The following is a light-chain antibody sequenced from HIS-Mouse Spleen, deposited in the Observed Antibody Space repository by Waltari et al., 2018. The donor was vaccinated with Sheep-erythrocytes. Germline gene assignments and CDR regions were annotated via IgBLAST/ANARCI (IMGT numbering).Light chain of an antibody. CDR1: QSLLHSNGYNY. CDR2: LGS. Sequence: DIVMTQSPLSLPVTPGEPASIPCRSSQSLLHSNGYNYLDWYLQKPGQSPQLLIYLGSNRASGVPDRFSGSGSGTDFTLKISRVEAEDVGVYYCQQYYSTLTFGGGTKVEIK. J-gene: IGKJ4*01. V-gene: IGKV2-28*01. CDR3: QQYYSTLT.